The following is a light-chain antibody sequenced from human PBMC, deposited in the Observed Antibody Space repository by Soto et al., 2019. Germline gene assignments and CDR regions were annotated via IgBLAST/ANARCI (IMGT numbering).Light chain of an antibody. V-gene: IGLV1-40*01. J-gene: IGLJ1*01. Sequence: QSVLTQPPSVSGAPGQRVTISCTGSSSSIGAGFDVHWFQHFPGTAPKLLIYGTTNRPSGVPDRFSGSKSGASASLAITGLQAEDEADYYCQSYDISLGGYYVFGTGTKLTVL. CDR2: GTT. CDR1: SSSIGAGFD. CDR3: QSYDISLGGYYV.